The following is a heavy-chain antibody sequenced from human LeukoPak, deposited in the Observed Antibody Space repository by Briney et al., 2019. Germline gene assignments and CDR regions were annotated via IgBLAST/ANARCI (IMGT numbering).Heavy chain of an antibody. Sequence: QPGGSLRLSCAASGFTFSSYSMNWVRQAPGKGLEWISYISSSSNTIYYADSVKGRFTNSRDNAKNSLCLQMNSLRAEDTAVYYCARGATGDRLGYLGQGSLVTVSS. CDR3: ARGATGDRLGY. CDR2: ISSSSNTI. D-gene: IGHD7-27*01. J-gene: IGHJ4*02. CDR1: GFTFSSYS. V-gene: IGHV3-48*01.